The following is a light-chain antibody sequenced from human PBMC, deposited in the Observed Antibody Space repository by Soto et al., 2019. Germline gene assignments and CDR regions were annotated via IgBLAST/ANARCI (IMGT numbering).Light chain of an antibody. J-gene: IGLJ1*01. CDR1: SSDVGGYNY. CDR2: EVT. Sequence: QSVLTQPASVSGSPGQSITISCTGTSSDVGGYNYVSWYQQHPGNAPKLMISEVTNRPSGVSDRFSGSKSDNTASLTISGLQAEDEADYYRSSYTSTGTYVFGTGTKVTVL. V-gene: IGLV2-14*01. CDR3: SSYTSTGTYV.